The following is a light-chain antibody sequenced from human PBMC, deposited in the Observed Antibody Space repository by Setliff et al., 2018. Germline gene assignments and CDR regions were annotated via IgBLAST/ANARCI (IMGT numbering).Light chain of an antibody. CDR1: SSDVGGYNY. V-gene: IGLV2-8*01. CDR3: SSYAGSNNYV. Sequence: QSALAQPRSVSGSPGQSVTISCTGTSSDVGGYNYASWYQQHPGKAPKLMIYEVSKRPSGVPDRFSGSKSGNTASLTVSGLQAEDEADYYCSSYAGSNNYVFGTGTKVTVL. CDR2: EVS. J-gene: IGLJ1*01.